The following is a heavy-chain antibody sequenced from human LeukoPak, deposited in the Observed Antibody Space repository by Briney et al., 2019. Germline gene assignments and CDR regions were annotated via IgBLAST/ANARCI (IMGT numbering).Heavy chain of an antibody. D-gene: IGHD3-22*01. CDR3: AKERDSRGYFDY. V-gene: IGHV3-23*01. Sequence: GGSLRLSCAASGFTFSTYSMSWVRQAPGQGLEWLSAISGSGHRTYYSDSVKGRLTISRDNSKDTVSLLMNSLRVEDTAVYFCAKERDSRGYFDYWGQGILVTVSS. CDR1: GFTFSTYS. J-gene: IGHJ4*02. CDR2: ISGSGHRT.